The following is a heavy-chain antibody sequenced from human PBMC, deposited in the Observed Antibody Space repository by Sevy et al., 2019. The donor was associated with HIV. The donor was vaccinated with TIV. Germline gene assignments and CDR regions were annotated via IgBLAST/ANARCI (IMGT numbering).Heavy chain of an antibody. V-gene: IGHV3-30-3*01. CDR2: LSYDGSDK. Sequence: GGSLRLSCAASGFTFSNYAIHWVRQAPGKGLEWVAVLSYDGSDKDYADSVKGRFTISRDNFNNTLYLHMNSLKIEDTAVYFCARDNFLYFLGGYYDSWGPGTLVTVSS. J-gene: IGHJ5*02. CDR1: GFTFSNYA. CDR3: ARDNFLYFLGGYYDS. D-gene: IGHD3-3*01.